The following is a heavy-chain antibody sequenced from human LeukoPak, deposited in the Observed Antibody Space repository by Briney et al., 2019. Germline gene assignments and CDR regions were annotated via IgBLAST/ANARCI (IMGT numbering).Heavy chain of an antibody. CDR2: ISSSGITM. Sequence: GGSLRLSCAASGFTFSSYEMNCVRQAPGKGLEWVSYISSSGITMYYADSVKGRFTISRDNAKNSLYLQMNSLRAEDTAVYYCARGGLVFHYWGQGTLVTVSS. CDR3: ARGGLVFHY. V-gene: IGHV3-48*03. J-gene: IGHJ4*02. D-gene: IGHD3/OR15-3a*01. CDR1: GFTFSSYE.